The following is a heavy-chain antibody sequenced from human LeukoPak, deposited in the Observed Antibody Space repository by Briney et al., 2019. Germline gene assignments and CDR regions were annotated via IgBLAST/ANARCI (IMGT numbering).Heavy chain of an antibody. CDR3: ARALGLNWFDP. D-gene: IGHD3/OR15-3a*01. CDR1: GYTFTGYY. Sequence: ASVKVSCKASGYTFTGYYMHWVRQAPGQGLEWMGIINPSGGSTSYAQKFQGRVTMTRDTSTSTVYMELSSLRSEDTAVYYCARALGLNWFDPWGQGTLVTVSS. J-gene: IGHJ5*02. CDR2: INPSGGST. V-gene: IGHV1-46*01.